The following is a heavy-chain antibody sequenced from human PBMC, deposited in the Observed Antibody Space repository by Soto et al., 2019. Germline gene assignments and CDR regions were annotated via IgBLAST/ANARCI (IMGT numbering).Heavy chain of an antibody. CDR2: IHSGST. V-gene: IGHV4-59*08. CDR1: GGSISSDY. Sequence: QVQVQESGPGLVKPSGSLSLTCTVSGGSISSDYWNWIRQPPGKGLEWIGYIHSGSTTYSASLRSRVTISVDTSKNQFSLKLSSVTAADTAVYFCARHDGSRSTDYWGQGTLVTVSS. D-gene: IGHD3-10*01. J-gene: IGHJ4*02. CDR3: ARHDGSRSTDY.